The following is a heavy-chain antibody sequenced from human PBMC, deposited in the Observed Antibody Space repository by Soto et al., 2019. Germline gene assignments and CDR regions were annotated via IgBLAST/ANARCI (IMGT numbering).Heavy chain of an antibody. V-gene: IGHV3-21*01. CDR1: GFTFSSYS. CDR3: ARSKDYGDYFGDAFDI. CDR2: ISSSSSYI. D-gene: IGHD4-17*01. J-gene: IGHJ3*02. Sequence: GGSLRLSCAASGFTFSSYSMNWVRQAPGKWLEWVSSISSSSSYIYYADSVKGRFTISRDNAKNSLYLQMKSLRAEDTAVYYCARSKDYGDYFGDAFDIWGQGTMVTVSS.